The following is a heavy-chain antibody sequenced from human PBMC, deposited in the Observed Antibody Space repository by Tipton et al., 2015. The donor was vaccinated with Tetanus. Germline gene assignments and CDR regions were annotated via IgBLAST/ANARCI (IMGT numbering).Heavy chain of an antibody. J-gene: IGHJ6*02. D-gene: IGHD3-3*01. CDR2: VSYSGRT. CDR1: GGSVRSGSYS. CDR3: ARAGPQATFGVKYGMDV. V-gene: IGHV4-61*01. Sequence: TLSLTCTVSGGSVRSGSYSWNWIRQPPGKGLEWLAYVSYSGRTNSNYSLKSRITISQDTSKNQFSLRLTSVTAADTAVYYCARAGPQATFGVKYGMDVWGQGTTVTVSS.